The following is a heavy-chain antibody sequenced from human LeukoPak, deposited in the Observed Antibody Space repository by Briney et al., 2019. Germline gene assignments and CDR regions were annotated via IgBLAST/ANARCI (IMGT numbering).Heavy chain of an antibody. Sequence: SETLSLTCTVSRGSSSYYWGWIRQPPGKGLEWIGSIYFSGSTYYNPSLKSRVTISVDKSKNQFSLKLNSVTAADTAVYYCARLKSQAANGAFDIWGQGTMVTVSS. V-gene: IGHV4-39*07. D-gene: IGHD6-13*01. CDR2: IYFSGST. CDR3: ARLKSQAANGAFDI. J-gene: IGHJ3*02. CDR1: RGSSSYY.